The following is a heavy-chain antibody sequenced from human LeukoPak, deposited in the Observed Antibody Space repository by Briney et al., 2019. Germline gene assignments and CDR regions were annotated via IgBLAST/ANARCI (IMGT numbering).Heavy chain of an antibody. D-gene: IGHD3-10*01. Sequence: GGSLRLSYAASGLHYRIYPMIGVPPPRGKALQGVAKIIVRGEHIYYADPVKGRHTISRDIAKRMLDLQMNHRREHDTALYYGAKYGSETYYNGFRWGKGTLVTVAS. CDR1: GLHYRIYP. CDR2: IIVRGEHI. V-gene: IGHV3-23*01. J-gene: IGHJ4*02. CDR3: AKYGSETYYNGFR.